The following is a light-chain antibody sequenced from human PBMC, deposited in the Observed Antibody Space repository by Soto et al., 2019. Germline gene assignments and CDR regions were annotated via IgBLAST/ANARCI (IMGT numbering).Light chain of an antibody. J-gene: IGKJ4*01. CDR3: QEDSRD. Sequence: DIQMTQSPSTLSASVGDRVTITCRASRTITFWLAWYQQKPGKAPKVLIYEASNLESGVPSRFSGSGSGTEFTLNISSLQPDDFATYDCQEDSRDFGGGTRVEIK. CDR1: RTITFW. CDR2: EAS. V-gene: IGKV1-5*01.